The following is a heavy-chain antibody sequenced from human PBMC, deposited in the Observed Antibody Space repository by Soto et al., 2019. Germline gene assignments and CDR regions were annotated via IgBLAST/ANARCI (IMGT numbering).Heavy chain of an antibody. Sequence: ASVKVSCKASGGTFSSYTISWVRQAPGQGLEWMGRIIPILGIANYAQKFQGRVTITADKSTGTAYMELSSLRSEDTAVYYCAREPPAVAASFSNAFDIWGQGTMVTVSS. CDR3: AREPPAVAASFSNAFDI. CDR1: GGTFSSYT. V-gene: IGHV1-69*04. CDR2: IIPILGIA. J-gene: IGHJ3*02. D-gene: IGHD2-15*01.